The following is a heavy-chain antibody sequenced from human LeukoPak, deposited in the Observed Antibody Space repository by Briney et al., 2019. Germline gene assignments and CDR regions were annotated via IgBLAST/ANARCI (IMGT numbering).Heavy chain of an antibody. CDR1: GFTFSNAW. J-gene: IGHJ5*02. V-gene: IGHV3-15*01. CDR3: TTDPYGSSWENWFDP. Sequence: GGSLRLSCAASGFTFSNAWMSWVRQAPGKGLEWVGRIKSKTDGGTTDYAAPVKGRFTISRDDSKNTLYLQMNSLKTEDTAVYYCTTDPYGSSWENWFDPWGQGTLVTVSS. CDR2: IKSKTDGGTT. D-gene: IGHD6-13*01.